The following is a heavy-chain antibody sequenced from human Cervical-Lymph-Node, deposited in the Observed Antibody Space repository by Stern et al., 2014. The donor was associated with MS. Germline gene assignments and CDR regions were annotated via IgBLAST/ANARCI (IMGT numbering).Heavy chain of an antibody. J-gene: IGHJ3*02. V-gene: IGHV1-2*06. CDR1: GYTFTDYY. CDR2: INPHNGGT. Sequence: VQLVESGAEVKNPGASGRVSCKASGYTFTDYYFHWVRQSSGQGLEWMGRINPHNGGTDYAQKFQGRVTITRDRSINTAYMHLSSLTSDDAAVYYCAREGSVTNALDIWGQGTMVSVSS. CDR3: AREGSVTNALDI. D-gene: IGHD3-10*01.